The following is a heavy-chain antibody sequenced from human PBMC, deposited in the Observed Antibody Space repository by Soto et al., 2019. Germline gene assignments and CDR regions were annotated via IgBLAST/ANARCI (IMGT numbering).Heavy chain of an antibody. V-gene: IGHV1-69*01. CDR2: IIPIFGTA. CDR3: ELVVGWYCDGDCRMRSFDY. J-gene: IGHJ4*02. CDR1: GGTFSNYA. D-gene: IGHD2-21*01. Sequence: QVQRVQPGAEVTKPGSSLKVSCKASGGTFSNYAISWVRQAPGQGLEWMGGIIPIFGTANYAHKCQGRVTITAEECRSSDRMELSRLRAGDTAVDYCELVVGWYCDGDCRMRSFDYGGRGALVTVSS.